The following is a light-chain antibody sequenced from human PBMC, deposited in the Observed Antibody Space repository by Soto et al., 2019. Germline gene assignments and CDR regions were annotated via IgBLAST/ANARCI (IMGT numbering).Light chain of an antibody. V-gene: IGKV3-15*01. CDR3: QQYNNWPYT. CDR1: QHVSSN. Sequence: EIVMTQSPATLSVSPGGSATLSCRASQHVSSNFAWYRQKPGQAPTLLIYRASTRATGIPARFSGSGSGTEFNPTISSLQSEDFAVYYCQQYNNWPYTFGQGTKLEIK. J-gene: IGKJ2*01. CDR2: RAS.